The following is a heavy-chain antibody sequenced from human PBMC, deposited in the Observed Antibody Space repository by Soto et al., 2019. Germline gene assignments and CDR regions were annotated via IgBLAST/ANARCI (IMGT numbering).Heavy chain of an antibody. V-gene: IGHV1-69*01. Sequence: QVQLVQSGAEVKKPGSSVKVSCKASGGTFSSYAISWVRQAPGQGLEWMGGFIPMFNRPHSARKFQGRVTINADESTSTAYMDLSSLKSEDTDVYYCARGQFHHVSNYYYALDVWGQGTTVTVSS. CDR2: FIPMFNRP. J-gene: IGHJ6*02. CDR1: GGTFSSYA. CDR3: ARGQFHHVSNYYYALDV.